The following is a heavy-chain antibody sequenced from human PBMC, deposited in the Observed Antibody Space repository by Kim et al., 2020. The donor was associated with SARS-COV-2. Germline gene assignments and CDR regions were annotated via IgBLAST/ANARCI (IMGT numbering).Heavy chain of an antibody. D-gene: IGHD6-13*01. CDR1: GGSISSSSYY. CDR2: IYYSGST. J-gene: IGHJ3*02. V-gene: IGHV4-39*01. Sequence: SETLSLTCTVSGGSISSSSYYWGWIRQPPGKGLEWIGSIYYSGSTYYNPSLKSRVTISVDTSKNQFSLKLSSVTAADTAVYYCARHGEAAAGSFGAFDIWGQGTMVTVSS. CDR3: ARHGEAAAGSFGAFDI.